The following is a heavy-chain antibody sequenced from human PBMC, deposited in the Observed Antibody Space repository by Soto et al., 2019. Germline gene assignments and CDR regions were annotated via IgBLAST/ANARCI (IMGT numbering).Heavy chain of an antibody. CDR1: GFTFSNYA. D-gene: IGHD3-3*01. J-gene: IGHJ5*02. Sequence: GGSLRLSCAASGFTFSNYAMSWVRQAPGKGLEWVSSISGGGGGTHYADSVKGRFTISRDNAKNSLYLQMNSLRDEDTAVYYCARESRFLEWLSLNWFDPWGQGTLVTVSS. V-gene: IGHV3-23*01. CDR2: ISGGGGGT. CDR3: ARESRFLEWLSLNWFDP.